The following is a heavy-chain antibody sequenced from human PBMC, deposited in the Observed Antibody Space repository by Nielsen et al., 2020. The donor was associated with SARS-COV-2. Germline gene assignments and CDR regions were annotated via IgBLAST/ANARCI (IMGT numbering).Heavy chain of an antibody. CDR3: ASVGVTGY. J-gene: IGHJ4*02. V-gene: IGHV3-33*03. D-gene: IGHD1-26*01. CDR2: IWYDGSNK. CDR1: GFTFSSYG. Sequence: GESLKISCAASGFTFSSYGMHWVRQAPGKGLEWVAVIWYDGSNKYYADSVKGRFTISRDNAKNSLYLQMNSLRAEDTALYYCASVGVTGYWGQGTLVTVSS.